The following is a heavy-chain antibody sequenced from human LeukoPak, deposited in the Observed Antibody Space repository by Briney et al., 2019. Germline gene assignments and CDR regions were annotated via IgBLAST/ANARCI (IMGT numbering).Heavy chain of an antibody. CDR3: ARRRVTYSNSSGRSRYYFDY. J-gene: IGHJ4*02. D-gene: IGHD6-6*01. V-gene: IGHV5-51*01. Sequence: GESLKISCKGSGYTFSTYWIGWVRQMPGKGLEWMGIIYHGDSDRRYSPSFQGQVTMSADKSISTAYLQWSSLKASDTAMYFCARRRVTYSNSSGRSRYYFDYWGQGTLVSVSS. CDR1: GYTFSTYW. CDR2: IYHGDSDR.